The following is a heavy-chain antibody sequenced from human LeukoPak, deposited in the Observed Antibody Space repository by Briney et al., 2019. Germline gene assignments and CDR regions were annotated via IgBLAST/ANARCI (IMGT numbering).Heavy chain of an antibody. J-gene: IGHJ6*01. Sequence: SETLSLTCTVSGGSISVYYWSWIRQPPGKGLEWIGYVDYSGSTNYKPSLKSRVTISVDTSKNQFSLKLTSVTAADTAVYYCARVYSGQANGMDVWGQGTTVTVSS. V-gene: IGHV4-59*01. CDR3: ARVYSGQANGMDV. CDR2: VDYSGST. CDR1: GGSISVYY. D-gene: IGHD5-12*01.